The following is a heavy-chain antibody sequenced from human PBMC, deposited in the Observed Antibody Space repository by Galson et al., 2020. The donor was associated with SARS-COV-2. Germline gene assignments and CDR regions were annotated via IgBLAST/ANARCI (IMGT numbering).Heavy chain of an antibody. D-gene: IGHD3-3*01. CDR1: GYTFTSYG. CDR2: ISAYNGNT. V-gene: IGHV1-18*01. J-gene: IGHJ4*02. CDR3: ARGSLTIFGVVITETIDY. Sequence: ASVKVSCKASGYTFTSYGISWVRQAPGQGLEWMGWISAYNGNTNYAQKLQGRVTMTTDTSTSTAYMELRSLRSDDTAVYYCARGSLTIFGVVITETIDYWGQGTLVTVSS.